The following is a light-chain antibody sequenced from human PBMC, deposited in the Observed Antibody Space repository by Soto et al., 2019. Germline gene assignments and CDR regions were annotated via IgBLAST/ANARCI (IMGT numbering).Light chain of an antibody. V-gene: IGLV4-69*01. J-gene: IGLJ2*01. CDR1: SGHSSYA. CDR3: QTWGTGIHVV. CDR2: VNSDGSH. Sequence: QPVLTQSPSASASLGASVKLTCTLSSGHSSYAIAWHQQQPEKGPRYLMKVNSDGSHIKGDGIPDRFSGSTSGAERHLTISSLQSEDEADYYCQTWGTGIHVVFGGGTKVTVL.